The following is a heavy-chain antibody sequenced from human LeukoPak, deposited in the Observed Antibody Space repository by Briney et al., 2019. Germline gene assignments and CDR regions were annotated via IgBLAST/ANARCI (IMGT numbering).Heavy chain of an antibody. CDR3: ARRTYFYDSSGYYFDY. J-gene: IGHJ4*02. Sequence: SETLSLTCTVSGGSISCYYWSWIRQPPGKGLECIGYIYYSGSTNYNPSLKSRVTISVDTSKNQFSLKLSSVTAADTAVYYCARRTYFYDSSGYYFDYWGQGTLVTASS. CDR1: GGSISCYY. D-gene: IGHD3-22*01. V-gene: IGHV4-59*01. CDR2: IYYSGST.